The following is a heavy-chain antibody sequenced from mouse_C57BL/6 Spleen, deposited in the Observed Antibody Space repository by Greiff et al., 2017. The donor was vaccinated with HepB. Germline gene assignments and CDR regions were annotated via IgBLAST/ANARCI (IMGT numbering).Heavy chain of an antibody. V-gene: IGHV1-22*01. CDR1: GYTFTDYN. CDR2: INPNNGGT. Sequence: EVQLQQSGPELVKPGASVKMSCKASGYTFTDYNMHWVKQSHGKSLEWIGYINPNNGGTSYNQKFKGKATLTVNKSSSTAYMELRSLTSEDSAVYYWARKYYSNSYAMDSWGQGTSVTVSS. CDR3: ARKYYSNSYAMDS. D-gene: IGHD2-5*01. J-gene: IGHJ4*01.